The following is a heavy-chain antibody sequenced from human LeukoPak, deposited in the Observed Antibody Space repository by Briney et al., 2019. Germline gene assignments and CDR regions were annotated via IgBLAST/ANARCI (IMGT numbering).Heavy chain of an antibody. D-gene: IGHD6-19*01. V-gene: IGHV1-69*05. CDR1: GGTFSSYA. CDR3: ARGRGWYLDFDY. CDR2: IITIFGTA. J-gene: IGHJ4*02. Sequence: ASVKVSCKASGGTFSSYAISWVRQAPGQGLEWMGGIITIFGTANYAQKFQGRVTITTDESTSTAYMELSSLRSEDTAVYYCARGRGWYLDFDYWGQGTLVTVSS.